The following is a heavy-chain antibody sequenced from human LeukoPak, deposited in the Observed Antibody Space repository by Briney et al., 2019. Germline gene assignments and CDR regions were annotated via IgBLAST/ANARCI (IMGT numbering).Heavy chain of an antibody. CDR3: ARAYYDFWSGYAFDY. CDR2: ISYDGSNK. V-gene: IGHV3-30-3*01. Sequence: GGSLRLSCAASGLTFSSYAMHWVRQAPGKGLEWVAVISYDGSNKYYADSVKGRFTISRDNSKNTLYLQMNSLRAEDTAVYYCARAYYDFWSGYAFDYWGQGTLVTVSS. J-gene: IGHJ4*02. CDR1: GLTFSSYA. D-gene: IGHD3-3*01.